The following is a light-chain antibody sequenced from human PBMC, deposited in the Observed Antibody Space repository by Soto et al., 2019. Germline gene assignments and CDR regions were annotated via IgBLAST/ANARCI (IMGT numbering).Light chain of an antibody. CDR1: QSVKTF. V-gene: IGKV3-11*01. Sequence: EIFLTQSPATLSLSPGETATHSFSASQSVKTFLVWYQQRPGQAPRLLIHDASHRAAGIPARFSGSGFGTDFTLTISSLEPEDAAVYYCQQRSNWPPITFGQGTRLEIK. CDR3: QQRSNWPPIT. CDR2: DAS. J-gene: IGKJ5*01.